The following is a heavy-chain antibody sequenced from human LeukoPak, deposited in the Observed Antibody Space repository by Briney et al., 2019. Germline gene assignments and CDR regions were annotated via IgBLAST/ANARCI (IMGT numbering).Heavy chain of an antibody. CDR1: GGSISTYY. J-gene: IGHJ4*02. CDR2: IYYSGST. V-gene: IGHV4-59*01. Sequence: TSETLSLTCSVSGGSISTYYWRWIRQPPGKGLEWLGYIYYSGSTNCNPSLKSRVTMSVDTSKNQFSLNLTSVTAADTAMYYCARSYGDYLNFDYWGQGILVTVSS. CDR3: ARSYGDYLNFDY. D-gene: IGHD4-17*01.